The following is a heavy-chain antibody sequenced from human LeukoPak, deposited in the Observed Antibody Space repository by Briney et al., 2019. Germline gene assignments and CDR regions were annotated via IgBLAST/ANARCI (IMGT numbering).Heavy chain of an antibody. V-gene: IGHV4-4*07. J-gene: IGHJ6*02. D-gene: IGHD6-13*01. CDR1: GASISSYY. CDR2: IYGRGNT. CDR3: ARDLPSSSWYRGTHYGMDV. Sequence: SETLSLTCTVSGASISSYYWSWIRQPAGKGLEWIGRIYGRGNTKYNPSLKSRVTISVDTSKNQFSLKLSSVTAADTALYYCARDLPSSSWYRGTHYGMDVWGQGTTVTVSS.